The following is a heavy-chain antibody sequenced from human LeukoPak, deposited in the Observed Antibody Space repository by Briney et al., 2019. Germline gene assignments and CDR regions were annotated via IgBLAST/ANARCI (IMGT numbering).Heavy chain of an antibody. CDR2: VGVGHDT. Sequence: GGSLRLSCAASGFTLSSYEMHWVRQPSGKGLEWVSAVGVGHDTFYGGSVKGRFTISRDNARNSVYLQMHSLRAGDTGVYYCARESGGSGTLPDDFWGHGTMVTVSS. D-gene: IGHD3-10*01. CDR1: GFTLSSYE. CDR3: ARESGGSGTLPDDF. V-gene: IGHV3-13*01. J-gene: IGHJ3*01.